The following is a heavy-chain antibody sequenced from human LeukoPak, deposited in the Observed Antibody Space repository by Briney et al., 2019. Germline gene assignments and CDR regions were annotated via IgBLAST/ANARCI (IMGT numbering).Heavy chain of an antibody. D-gene: IGHD5-12*01. J-gene: IGHJ4*02. CDR2: IYYSGST. CDR1: GGSISSYY. Sequence: PSETLSLTCTVSGGSISSYYWSWIRQPPGKGLERIGYIYYSGSTNYNPSLKSRVNISVDTSKNQFSLKLSSVTAADTAVYYCARAEDIVATIFDYWGQGTLVTVSS. V-gene: IGHV4-59*01. CDR3: ARAEDIVATIFDY.